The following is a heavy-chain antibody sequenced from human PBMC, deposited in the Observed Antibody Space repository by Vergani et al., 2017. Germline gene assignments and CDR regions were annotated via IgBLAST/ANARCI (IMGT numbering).Heavy chain of an antibody. Sequence: QVQLVQSGAEVKKPGASVKVSCKASGYTFTSYDINWVRQATGQGLEWMGWMNPNSGNTGYAQKFQGRVTITADESTSTTYMELISLRSEDTAVYYCASNPNRGSTRNPYYYYYYMDVWGKGTTVTVSS. J-gene: IGHJ6*03. CDR2: MNPNSGNT. D-gene: IGHD1-14*01. V-gene: IGHV1-8*03. CDR1: GYTFTSYD. CDR3: ASNPNRGSTRNPYYYYYYMDV.